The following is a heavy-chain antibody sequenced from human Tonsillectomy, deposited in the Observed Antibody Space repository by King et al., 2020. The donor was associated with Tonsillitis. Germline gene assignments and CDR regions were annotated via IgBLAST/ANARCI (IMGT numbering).Heavy chain of an antibody. J-gene: IGHJ4*02. Sequence: QLVQSGAEVKKPGASVKLSCKASGYTFTNYRINWVRQAPGQGLEWMGWISTDNGNTNYAQKVQGRVTMTTDTSTSTAYMELRSLRSDDTAVYYCARDPMARYSSSWHAGAFDYGGQGTLVTVS. CDR3: ARDPMARYSSSWHAGAFDY. CDR2: ISTDNGNT. V-gene: IGHV1-18*01. CDR1: GYTFTNYR. D-gene: IGHD6-13*01.